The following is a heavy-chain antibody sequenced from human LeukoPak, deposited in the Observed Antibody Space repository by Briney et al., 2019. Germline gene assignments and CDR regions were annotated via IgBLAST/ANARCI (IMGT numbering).Heavy chain of an antibody. CDR1: GGSLSRSPYY. CDR2: VYYSGST. D-gene: IGHD4-17*01. V-gene: IGHV4-39*01. Sequence: PSETLSLTCTVSGGSLSRSPYYWGWLRQPPGKGLEWIGNVYYSGSTPYNPSLKSRVTIFVNTSKNQVSLRLSSVTAADTAVYYCARGLVTTQTFDDWGQGTLVTVSS. CDR3: ARGLVTTQTFDD. J-gene: IGHJ4*02.